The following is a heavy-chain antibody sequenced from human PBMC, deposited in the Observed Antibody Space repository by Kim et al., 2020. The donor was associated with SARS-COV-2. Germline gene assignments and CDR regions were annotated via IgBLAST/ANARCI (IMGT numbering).Heavy chain of an antibody. CDR3: ARDPRDDYGGNDDY. CDR2: IIPIFGTA. J-gene: IGHJ4*02. D-gene: IGHD4-17*01. CDR1: GGTFSSYA. V-gene: IGHV1-69*06. Sequence: SVKVSCKASGGTFSSYAISWVRQAPGQGLEWMGGIIPIFGTANYAQKFQGRVTITADKSTSTAYMELSSLRSEDTAVYYCARDPRDDYGGNDDYWGQGTLVTVSS.